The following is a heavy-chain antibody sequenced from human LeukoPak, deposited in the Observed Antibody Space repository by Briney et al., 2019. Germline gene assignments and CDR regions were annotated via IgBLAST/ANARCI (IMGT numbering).Heavy chain of an antibody. D-gene: IGHD1-26*01. J-gene: IGHJ4*02. V-gene: IGHV4-4*09. Sequence: SETLSLTCTVSGDSISSYFWSWIRQPPGEGLEWIGYIYNSGSTKYNPSLRSRVTISVNTFKKQFSLKPRSVTAADTAVYYCARGAYGSPQDFDYWGQGTLVTVS. CDR2: IYNSGST. CDR3: ARGAYGSPQDFDY. CDR1: GDSISSYF.